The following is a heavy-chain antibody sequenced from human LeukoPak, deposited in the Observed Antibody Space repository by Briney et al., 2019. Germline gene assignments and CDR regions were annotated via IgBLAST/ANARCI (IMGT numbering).Heavy chain of an antibody. D-gene: IGHD3-22*01. CDR2: IYTSGST. CDR1: GGSISSGSYY. CDR3: ARDGYYDSSGYLGY. J-gene: IGHJ4*02. Sequence: PSETLSLTCTVSGGSISSGSYYWSWIRQPAGKGLEWIGRIYTSGSTNYNPSLKSRVTISVDTSKNQFSLKLSSVTAADTAVYYCARDGYYDSSGYLGYWGQGTLVTVPS. V-gene: IGHV4-61*02.